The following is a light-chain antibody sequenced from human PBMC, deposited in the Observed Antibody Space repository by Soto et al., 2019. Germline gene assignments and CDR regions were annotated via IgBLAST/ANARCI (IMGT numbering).Light chain of an antibody. CDR1: QSVSSSY. J-gene: IGKJ1*01. CDR2: AAS. V-gene: IGKV3-20*01. CDR3: QQYGSSRWT. Sequence: EVVLTKSPGTLSLSPGARTTLSCRASQSVSSSYLAWYQQKPGQAPRLLIYAASSRATGIPDRFSGSGSGTDFTLTISRLEPEEFAVYYWQQYGSSRWTFGQGTKVEIK.